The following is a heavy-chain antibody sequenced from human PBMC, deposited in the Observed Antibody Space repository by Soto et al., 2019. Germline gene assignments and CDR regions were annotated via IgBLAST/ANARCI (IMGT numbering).Heavy chain of an antibody. CDR3: EKGPYCGGECYSDY. J-gene: IGHJ4*02. V-gene: IGHV1-69*02. Sequence: QVQLVQSGAEVKKPGSSVKVSCKASGGTFSSYTISWVRQAPGQGLEWMGRIIPILGIANLAQKFQGRVTLPADKSTSTAYGELSSLRSEDTAVYYCEKGPYCGGECYSDYWGKGTLVTVSS. D-gene: IGHD2-21*01. CDR2: IIPILGIA. CDR1: GGTFSSYT.